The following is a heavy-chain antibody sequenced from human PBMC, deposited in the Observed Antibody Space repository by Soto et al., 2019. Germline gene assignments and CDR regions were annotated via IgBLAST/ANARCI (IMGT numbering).Heavy chain of an antibody. CDR2: ISYDGSNK. V-gene: IGHV3-30*18. J-gene: IGHJ4*02. CDR3: AKRWGAGDYVGHIEFEY. CDR1: GFTFSSYG. Sequence: QVQLVESGGGVVQPGRSLRLSCAASGFTFSSYGMHWVRQAPGKGLEWVAVISYDGSNKYYADSVKGRFTISRDNSKNTLYLQMNSLRAEDTAVYYCAKRWGAGDYVGHIEFEYWGQGTLVTVSS. D-gene: IGHD3-16*01.